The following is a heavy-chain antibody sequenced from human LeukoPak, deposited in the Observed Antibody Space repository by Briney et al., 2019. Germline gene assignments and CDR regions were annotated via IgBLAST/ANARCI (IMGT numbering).Heavy chain of an antibody. Sequence: GGSLRLSCAASGFTFTSYWIHWVRQVPGKGLEWVSRIDGDGSSRSYADSVQGRFTISRDNGKKTVFLQMNSLSAEDTAVYYCARILEGYYYSGLDVWGQGTTVIVSS. D-gene: IGHD3-16*01. V-gene: IGHV3-74*01. CDR3: ARILEGYYYSGLDV. CDR2: IDGDGSSR. J-gene: IGHJ6*02. CDR1: GFTFTSYW.